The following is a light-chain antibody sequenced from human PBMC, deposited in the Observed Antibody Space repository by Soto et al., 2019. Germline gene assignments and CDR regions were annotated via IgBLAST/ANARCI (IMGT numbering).Light chain of an antibody. J-gene: IGKJ1*01. Sequence: EIVMTQSPATLSVSPGERATLSCRASQSISNNLAWYQHKPGQAPRLLIYGASTRATGIPAKFSGSGSGTEFTVTISSLQSEDFAVYYFQQYNGFPWTFGQGTKVK. CDR3: QQYNGFPWT. CDR2: GAS. CDR1: QSISNN. V-gene: IGKV3-15*01.